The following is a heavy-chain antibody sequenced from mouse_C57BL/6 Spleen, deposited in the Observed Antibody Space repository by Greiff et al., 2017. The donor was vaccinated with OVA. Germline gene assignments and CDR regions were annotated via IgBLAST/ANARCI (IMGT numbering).Heavy chain of an antibody. J-gene: IGHJ2*01. CDR3: ARRGDGYYFDD. CDR1: GFNIKDYY. Sequence: EVQRVESGAELVKPGASVKLSCTASGFNIKDYYMHWVKQRTEQGLEWIGRIDPEDGETKYAPKVQGKATITADTSSNTAYLQVSSLTSEDTAVYYCARRGDGYYFDDWGQGTTLTVSS. D-gene: IGHD2-3*01. CDR2: IDPEDGET. V-gene: IGHV14-2*01.